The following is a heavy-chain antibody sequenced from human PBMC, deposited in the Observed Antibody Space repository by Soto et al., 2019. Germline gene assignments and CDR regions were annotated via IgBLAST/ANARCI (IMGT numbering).Heavy chain of an antibody. Sequence: LRLSCAAAGFTFISYAMYWVRQPPGKWLEWVAVISYDGSNKYYADSVKGRFTISRDNSKNTLYLQMNSLRTEDTAVYYCASDKWELLPFYYYGMDVWGQGTTVTVSS. D-gene: IGHD1-26*01. CDR3: ASDKWELLPFYYYGMDV. J-gene: IGHJ6*02. CDR2: ISYDGSNK. CDR1: GFTFISYA. V-gene: IGHV3-30-3*01.